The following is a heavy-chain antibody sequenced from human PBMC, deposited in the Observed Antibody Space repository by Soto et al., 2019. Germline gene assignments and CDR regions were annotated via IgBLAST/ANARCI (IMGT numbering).Heavy chain of an antibody. CDR2: ISAYNGNT. CDR1: GYTFTNYG. V-gene: IGHV1-18*04. CDR3: ARDPRLGYYYDSSVDY. D-gene: IGHD3-22*01. J-gene: IGHJ4*02. Sequence: AASVKVSCKASGYTFTNYGISWVRQAPVQGLEWMGWISAYNGNTNYAQKLQGRVTTTTDTSTSTAYMELRSLRSDDTAVYYCARDPRLGYYYDSSVDYWDQGTLVTVSS.